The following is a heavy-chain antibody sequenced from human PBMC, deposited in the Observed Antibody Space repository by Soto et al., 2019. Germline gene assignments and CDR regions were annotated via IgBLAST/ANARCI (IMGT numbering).Heavy chain of an antibody. J-gene: IGHJ4*01. Sequence: QVQLQESGPGLVKPSGTLSLTCAVSGGSMRRSYWWTWLGQAPGKGLEWLGEINESGEYNYAPSSSSRVTISVDKSKNHFSVMLTSVAPADTAIYYCARVSSGWYAPLDYWGQGTLVTVSS. CDR3: ARVSSGWYAPLDY. CDR1: GGSMRRSYW. D-gene: IGHD6-19*01. V-gene: IGHV4-4*02. CDR2: INESGEY.